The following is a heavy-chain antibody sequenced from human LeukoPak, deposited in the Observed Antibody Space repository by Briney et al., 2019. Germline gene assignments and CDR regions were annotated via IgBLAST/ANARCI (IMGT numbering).Heavy chain of an antibody. Sequence: GGSLRLSCAASGFTFSDYTMNWVRQSPGKGLEWVSSISSGGTYKYYADSVKGRFTISRDNAQNSLYLQMNSLRAEDSSVYYCARPTTVTTISADAFDIWGQGTLVTVSS. CDR2: ISSGGTYK. J-gene: IGHJ3*02. D-gene: IGHD4-17*01. V-gene: IGHV3-21*01. CDR1: GFTFSDYT. CDR3: ARPTTVTTISADAFDI.